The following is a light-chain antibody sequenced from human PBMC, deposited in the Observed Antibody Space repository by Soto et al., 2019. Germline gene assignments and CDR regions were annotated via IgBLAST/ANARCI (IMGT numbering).Light chain of an antibody. CDR3: QQYDRSPWT. CDR2: GAS. V-gene: IGKV3-20*01. J-gene: IGKJ1*01. Sequence: EIVLTQSPGTLSLSPGERATLSCRASQSVISRYVAWYQQRPGQAPRLLIYGASSRATGIPERFTGIGSAKDFTLTITRLETEDFAVYFCQQYDRSPWTFGQGTKVQIK. CDR1: QSVISRY.